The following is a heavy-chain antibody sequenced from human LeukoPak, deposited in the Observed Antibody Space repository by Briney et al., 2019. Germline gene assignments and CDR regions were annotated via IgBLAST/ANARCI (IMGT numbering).Heavy chain of an antibody. D-gene: IGHD3-10*01. V-gene: IGHV3-23*01. CDR1: GFTFSSYA. Sequence: GGSLRLSCVASGFTFSSYAMNWVRQVPGKGLEWVAVISGSGGSTYYADSVKGRFTISRDNSKNTLYLQMNSLRAEDTALYYCARNMVRGYEDAFDIWGQGTMVTVSS. CDR3: ARNMVRGYEDAFDI. CDR2: ISGSGGST. J-gene: IGHJ3*02.